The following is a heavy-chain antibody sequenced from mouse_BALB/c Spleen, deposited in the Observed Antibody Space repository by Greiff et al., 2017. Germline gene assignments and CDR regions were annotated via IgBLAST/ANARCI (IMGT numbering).Heavy chain of an antibody. CDR2: INPSTGYT. CDR3: AITTEDY. D-gene: IGHD1-1*01. CDR1: GYTFTSYW. V-gene: IGHV1-7*01. J-gene: IGHJ2*01. Sequence: QVQPQQSGAELAKPGASVKMSCKASGYTFTSYWMHWVKQRPGQGLEWIGYINPSTGYTEYNQKFKDKATLTADKSSSTAYMQLSSLTSEDSAVYYCAITTEDYWGQGTTLTVSS.